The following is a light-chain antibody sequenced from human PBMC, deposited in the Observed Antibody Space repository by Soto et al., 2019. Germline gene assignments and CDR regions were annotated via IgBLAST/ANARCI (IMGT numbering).Light chain of an antibody. CDR2: AAS. Sequence: DVQMTQSPSSLSVSVGDRVTITCRASQSISNYLNWYQQKPGKAPKLLIYAASTLQSGVQSRFSGSGSGTDFTRAVSSLQPEDFATYYCQRSYSTPRTFGQGTKVELK. CDR3: QRSYSTPRT. J-gene: IGKJ1*01. V-gene: IGKV1-39*01. CDR1: QSISNY.